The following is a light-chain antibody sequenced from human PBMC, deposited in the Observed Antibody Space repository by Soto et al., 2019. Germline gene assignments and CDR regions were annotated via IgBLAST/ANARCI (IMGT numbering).Light chain of an antibody. CDR2: DVS. CDR1: QSVSRRY. V-gene: IGKV3-20*01. J-gene: IGKJ4*01. Sequence: IVLTQSPDTLSLSPGQRATLSCRASQSVSRRYLAWYQQKPGQAPILLIYDVSERASDIPDRFSGSGSGTDFTHTINRLVPEDVAVYYCQYQGSFGGGTKVEIE. CDR3: QYQGS.